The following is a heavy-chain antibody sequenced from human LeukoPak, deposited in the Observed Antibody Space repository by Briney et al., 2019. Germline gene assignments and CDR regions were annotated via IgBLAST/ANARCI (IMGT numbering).Heavy chain of an antibody. CDR3: AREPRSSSDPYYFDS. Sequence: SETLSLTCTVSGGSIRTYYWSWIRQPPGKGLEWIGYIYYSGSTNYNPSLKGRVTISVDMSKNQFSLKLSSVTAADTAVYYCAREPRSSSDPYYFDSWGQGTLVTVSS. D-gene: IGHD6-25*01. J-gene: IGHJ4*02. CDR1: GGSIRTYY. CDR2: IYYSGST. V-gene: IGHV4-59*01.